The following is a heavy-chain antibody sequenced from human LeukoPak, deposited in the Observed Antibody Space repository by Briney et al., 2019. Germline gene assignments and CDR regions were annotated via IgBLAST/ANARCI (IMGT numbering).Heavy chain of an antibody. CDR3: ARAITMVRGVHSFDY. CDR2: ISYSGST. Sequence: SETLSLTCTVSGGSISSSYWSWIRQPPGKGLEYIGYISYSGSTNYNPSLTSRVTISVDTSKNQFSLKLSSVTAADTAVYYCARAITMVRGVHSFDYWGQGTLVTVSS. J-gene: IGHJ4*02. V-gene: IGHV4-59*01. D-gene: IGHD3-10*01. CDR1: GGSISSSY.